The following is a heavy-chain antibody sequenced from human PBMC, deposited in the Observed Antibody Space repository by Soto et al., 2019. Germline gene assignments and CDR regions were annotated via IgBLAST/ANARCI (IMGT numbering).Heavy chain of an antibody. CDR3: ARVRRATNNLYYYYGMDV. V-gene: IGHV1-46*01. CDR1: GYTFTSYY. D-gene: IGHD1-1*01. CDR2: INPSGGST. J-gene: IGHJ6*02. Sequence: ASVKVYCKASGYTFTSYYMHWVRQAHGQGLEWMGIINPSGGSTSYAQKFQGRVTMTRDTSTSTVYMELSSLRSEDTAVYYCARVRRATNNLYYYYGMDVWGQGTTVTVSS.